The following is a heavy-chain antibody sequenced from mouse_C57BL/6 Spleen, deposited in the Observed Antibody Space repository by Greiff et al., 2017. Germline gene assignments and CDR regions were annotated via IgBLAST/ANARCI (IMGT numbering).Heavy chain of an antibody. J-gene: IGHJ4*01. CDR1: GYSITSGYY. V-gene: IGHV3-6*01. D-gene: IGHD2-1*01. CDR3: ARDLHYAMDY. CDR2: ISYDGSN. Sequence: EVKLMESGPGLVKPSQSLSLTCSVTGYSITSGYYWNWIRQFPGNKLEWMGYISYDGSNNYNPSLKNRSSITRDTSKNQFFLKLNAVTTEDTATYYGARDLHYAMDYWGQGTSVTVSS.